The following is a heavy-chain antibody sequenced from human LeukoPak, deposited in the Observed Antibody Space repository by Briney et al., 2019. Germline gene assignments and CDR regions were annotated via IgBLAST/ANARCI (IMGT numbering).Heavy chain of an antibody. D-gene: IGHD3-22*01. J-gene: IGHJ4*02. CDR1: GGTFIDYY. CDR2: IYYSGST. V-gene: IGHV4-59*01. CDR3: ARAREAYYYDSSGYYYLSYFDY. Sequence: SETLSLTCAVYGGTFIDYYWSWIRQPPGKGLEWIGYIYYSGSTNYNPSLKSRVTISVDTSKNQFSLKLSSVTAADTAVYYCARAREAYYYDSSGYYYLSYFDYWGQGTLVTVSS.